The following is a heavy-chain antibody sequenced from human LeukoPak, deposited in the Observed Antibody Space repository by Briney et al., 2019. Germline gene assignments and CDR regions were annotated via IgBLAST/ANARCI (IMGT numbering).Heavy chain of an antibody. J-gene: IGHJ6*03. CDR2: IYHSGST. D-gene: IGHD3-3*01. CDR3: ARQSLYYDFWSALDYYMDV. Sequence: SETLSLTCAVSGYSISSGYYWGWIRPPPGKGLEWIGSIYHSGSTYYNPSLKRRVTISVDTSKNQFSLKLSSVTAADTAVYYCARQSLYYDFWSALDYYMDVWGKGTTVTVSS. V-gene: IGHV4-38-2*01. CDR1: GYSISSGYY.